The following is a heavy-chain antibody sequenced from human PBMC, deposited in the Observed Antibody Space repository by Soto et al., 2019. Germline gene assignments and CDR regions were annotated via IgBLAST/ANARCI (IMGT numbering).Heavy chain of an antibody. CDR1: GISLSAYW. CDR2: INEDGRST. Sequence: EVQLVESGGGLVQPGGSLRLSCAASGISLSAYWLHWVRQVPGKGLEWIARINEDGRSTSYMDSVKGRFTISRDNARDTLYLQMNSLRLDDTAVYYCARGWVERLPRQPPSDYWGQGTLVTVSS. V-gene: IGHV3-74*01. J-gene: IGHJ4*02. CDR3: ARGWVERLPRQPPSDY. D-gene: IGHD3-3*01.